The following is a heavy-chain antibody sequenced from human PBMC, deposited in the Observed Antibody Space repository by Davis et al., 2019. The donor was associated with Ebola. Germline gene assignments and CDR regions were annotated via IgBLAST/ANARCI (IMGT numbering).Heavy chain of an antibody. D-gene: IGHD4-11*01. Sequence: PSETLSLTCAIHDGSFSGYWWSWIRQAPGMGLEWIAEINYSGSTNYNPSLKSRVTISIDTSKNEFSLNATSVTAADTAIYFCARVYTHYRFDYWGQGTLVTVSP. CDR3: ARVYTHYRFDY. CDR1: DGSFSGYW. V-gene: IGHV4-34*01. J-gene: IGHJ4*02. CDR2: INYSGST.